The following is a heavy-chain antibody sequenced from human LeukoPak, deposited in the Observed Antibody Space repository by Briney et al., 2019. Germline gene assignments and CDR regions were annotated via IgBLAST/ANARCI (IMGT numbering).Heavy chain of an antibody. CDR1: GYTFTSYG. V-gene: IGHV1-18*01. CDR3: ARGRAFVDTAMGDDY. J-gene: IGHJ4*02. D-gene: IGHD5-18*01. CDR2: ISAYNGYT. Sequence: ASVKVSCTASGYTFTSYGISWVRQAPGQGLEWMGWISAYNGYTNYAQKLQGRVTMTTDTSTSTAYMELRSLRSDDTAVYYCARGRAFVDTAMGDDYWGQGTLVTVSS.